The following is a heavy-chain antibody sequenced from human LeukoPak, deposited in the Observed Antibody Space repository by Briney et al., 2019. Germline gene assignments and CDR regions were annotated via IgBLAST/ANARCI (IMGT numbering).Heavy chain of an antibody. CDR1: GFTVSDS. D-gene: IGHD3-10*01. Sequence: GGSLRLSCAASGFTVSDSMNWVRQAPGKGLEWVSSINSNSNYIYYADSVRGRFTISRDNAKDSLYLQMNSLRAEDTAVYYCAREKFADGYFQHWGQGTLVTVSS. CDR2: INSNSNYI. V-gene: IGHV3-21*01. CDR3: AREKFADGYFQH. J-gene: IGHJ1*01.